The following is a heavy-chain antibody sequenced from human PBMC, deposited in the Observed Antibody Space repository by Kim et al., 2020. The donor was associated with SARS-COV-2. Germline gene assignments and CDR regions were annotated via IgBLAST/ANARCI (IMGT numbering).Heavy chain of an antibody. V-gene: IGHV5-51*01. D-gene: IGHD6-19*01. CDR3: ARRSRSGWYFNYFDY. Sequence: GESLKISCKGSGYSFTSYWIGWVRQMPGKGLEWMGIIYPGDSDTRYSPSFQGQVTISADKSISTAYLQWSSLKASDTAMYYCARRSRSGWYFNYFDYWGQGTLVTVSS. CDR2: IYPGDSDT. J-gene: IGHJ4*02. CDR1: GYSFTSYW.